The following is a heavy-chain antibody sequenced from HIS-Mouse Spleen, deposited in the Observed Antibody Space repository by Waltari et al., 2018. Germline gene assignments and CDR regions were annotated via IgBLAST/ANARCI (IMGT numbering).Heavy chain of an antibody. J-gene: IGHJ4*02. CDR1: GFTFSSYG. V-gene: IGHV3-30*18. CDR3: AKDTSGSYSDY. Sequence: QVQLVESGGGVVQPGRSLRLSCEASGFTFSSYGMHWVRQAPGKGLEWVAVISYDGSNKYYADSVKGRFTISRDNSKNTLYLQMNSLRAEDTAVYYCAKDTSGSYSDYWGQGTLVTVSS. D-gene: IGHD1-26*01. CDR2: ISYDGSNK.